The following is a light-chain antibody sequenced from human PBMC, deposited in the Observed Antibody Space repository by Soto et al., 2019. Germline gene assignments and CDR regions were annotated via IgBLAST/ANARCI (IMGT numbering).Light chain of an antibody. J-gene: IGKJ3*01. Sequence: EVVLTQSPVPLSVSPGARATLSCRASPGVSSNLAWYQQKPGQAPRLLIYGASTRATGIPARFSGSGSGTEFTLTISSLQSEDFAVYFCQQYNNWPRTFGPGTKVDIK. CDR2: GAS. CDR3: QQYNNWPRT. CDR1: PGVSSN. V-gene: IGKV3-15*01.